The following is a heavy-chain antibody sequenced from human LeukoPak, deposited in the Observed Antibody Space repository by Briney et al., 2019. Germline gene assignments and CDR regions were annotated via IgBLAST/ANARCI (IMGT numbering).Heavy chain of an antibody. Sequence: PGGSLRLSCATSGFSFTDYPMNWVRQAPGKGLEWISNIRTTGEGEKYAYYADSVKGRVTISRDDGKNTLYLHMNSLRDDDTAVYYCATDQRYAFDYWGQGILVTVSS. CDR2: IRTTGEGEKYA. D-gene: IGHD3-9*01. CDR1: GFSFTDYP. J-gene: IGHJ4*02. V-gene: IGHV3-48*02. CDR3: ATDQRYAFDY.